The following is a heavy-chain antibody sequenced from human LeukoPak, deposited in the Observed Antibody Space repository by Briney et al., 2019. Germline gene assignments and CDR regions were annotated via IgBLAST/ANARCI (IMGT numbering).Heavy chain of an antibody. V-gene: IGHV1-8*01. CDR1: GYTFTSYD. CDR3: ARAYSSGLIDY. Sequence: ASVKVSCKASGYTFTSYDINRGRQAPGQGLEGMGWMNPNSGNTGYAQRFQGRVTMTGNTSISTAYMELSSLRSEDTAVYYCARAYSSGLIDYWGQGTLVTVSS. J-gene: IGHJ4*02. CDR2: MNPNSGNT. D-gene: IGHD6-19*01.